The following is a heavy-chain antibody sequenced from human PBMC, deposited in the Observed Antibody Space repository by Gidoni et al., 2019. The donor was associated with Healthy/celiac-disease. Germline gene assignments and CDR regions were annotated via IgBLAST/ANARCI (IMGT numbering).Heavy chain of an antibody. Sequence: VQLVESGGGVVQPGRSLSLSCAASGFPFSSYAMHWVRQAPGKGLEWVAVISYDGSNKYYADSVKGRFTISRDNSKNTLYLQMNSLRAEYTAVYYCAREGGYYDSSGYYYYYYGMDVWGQGTTVTVSS. D-gene: IGHD3-22*01. J-gene: IGHJ6*02. CDR3: AREGGYYDSSGYYYYYYGMDV. V-gene: IGHV3-30-3*01. CDR1: GFPFSSYA. CDR2: ISYDGSNK.